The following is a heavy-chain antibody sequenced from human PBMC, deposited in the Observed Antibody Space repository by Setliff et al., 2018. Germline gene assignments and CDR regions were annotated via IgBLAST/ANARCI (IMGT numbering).Heavy chain of an antibody. D-gene: IGHD3-10*01. CDR1: GFTFSSYS. CDR3: ARLRAPGSHGLDP. V-gene: IGHV3-48*01. Sequence: PGGSLRLSCAASGFTFSSYSMNWVRQAPGKGLEWVSYISGSGSTIYYADSVKGRFTISRDNAKTSLYLQMSSLRADDTAVYYCARLRAPGSHGLDPWGQGALVTVSS. J-gene: IGHJ5*02. CDR2: ISGSGSTI.